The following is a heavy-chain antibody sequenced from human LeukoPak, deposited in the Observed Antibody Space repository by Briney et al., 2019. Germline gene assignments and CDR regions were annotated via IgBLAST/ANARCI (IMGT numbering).Heavy chain of an antibody. J-gene: IGHJ6*04. CDR1: GYTLTSYY. D-gene: IGHD3-10*01. CDR3: ARDRQIMLWFGELSHNYYYYGMDV. Sequence: ASVKVSCKASGYTLTSYYMHWVRQAPGQGLEWMGIINPSGGSTSYAQKFQGRVTMTRDTSTSTVYMELSSLRSEDTAVYYCARDRQIMLWFGELSHNYYYYGMDVWGKGTTVTVSS. V-gene: IGHV1-46*01. CDR2: INPSGGST.